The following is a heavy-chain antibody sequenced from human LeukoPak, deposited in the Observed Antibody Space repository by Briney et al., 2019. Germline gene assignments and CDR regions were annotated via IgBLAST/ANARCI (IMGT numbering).Heavy chain of an antibody. CDR1: GGSISSGSYY. CDR3: ARDTGYWFDP. Sequence: SETLSLTCTVSGGSISSGSYYWSWIRQPAGKGLEWIGRIYTSGSTNYNPSLKSRVTMSVDTSKNQFSLKLSSVTAADTAVYYCARDTGYWFDPWGQGTLVTVSS. D-gene: IGHD1-14*01. V-gene: IGHV4-61*02. CDR2: IYTSGST. J-gene: IGHJ5*02.